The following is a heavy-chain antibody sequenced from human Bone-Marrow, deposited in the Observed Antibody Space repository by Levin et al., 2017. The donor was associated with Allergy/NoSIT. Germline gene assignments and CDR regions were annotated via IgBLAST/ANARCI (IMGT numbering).Heavy chain of an antibody. D-gene: IGHD6-13*01. Sequence: PGGSLRLSCAASGFNFKTYAIHWVRQAPGKELEWVAVISYDGTKKYYTDSVKGRFTISRDNFRNTLFLQMNSLKIEDSAIYYCARDRGSSWESYYFDYWGHGTLVTVSS. CDR3: ARDRGSSWESYYFDY. V-gene: IGHV3-30*04. CDR2: ISYDGTKK. CDR1: GFNFKTYA. J-gene: IGHJ4*01.